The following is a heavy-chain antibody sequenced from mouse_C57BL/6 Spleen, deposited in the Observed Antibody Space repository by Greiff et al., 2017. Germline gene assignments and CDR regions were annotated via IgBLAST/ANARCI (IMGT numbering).Heavy chain of an antibody. Sequence: VQLQQPGAELVKPGASVKLSCKASGYTFTSYWMHWVKQRPGQGLEWIGMIHPNSGSTNYNEKFKSKATLTVDKSSSTGYMQLSSLTSEDTAVYYCARRDYDIFDYWGQGTTLTVSS. CDR1: GYTFTSYW. V-gene: IGHV1-64*01. D-gene: IGHD2-4*01. CDR2: IHPNSGST. CDR3: ARRDYDIFDY. J-gene: IGHJ2*01.